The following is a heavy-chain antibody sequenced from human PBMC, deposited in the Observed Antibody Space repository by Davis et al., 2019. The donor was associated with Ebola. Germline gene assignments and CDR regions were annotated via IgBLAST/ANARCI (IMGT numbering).Heavy chain of an antibody. V-gene: IGHV3-30*09. CDR3: ARAVFHEVLDY. Sequence: PGGSLRLSCAASGFIFRNYAMHWVRQAPGKGLEWVAVVSHSERERFYADSVKGRFAISRDNSENTLYLQMNSLTADDTAVYYCARAVFHEVLDYWGQGTPVTVSS. CDR1: GFIFRNYA. D-gene: IGHD3-3*01. CDR2: VSHSERER. J-gene: IGHJ4*02.